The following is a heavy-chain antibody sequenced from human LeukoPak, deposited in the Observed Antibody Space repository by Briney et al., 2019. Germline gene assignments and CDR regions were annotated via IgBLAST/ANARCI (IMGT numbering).Heavy chain of an antibody. V-gene: IGHV4-61*05. D-gene: IGHD6-19*01. Sequence: SETLSLTCTVSGGSVSKNTYHWGCVRKPPGRGLEWIVYIYYIGNTNYNPSLKSRATISIDTSKNQFSLTLSSVTAADTAVYYCARFRSSGWYYFDSWGQGMPVSVSS. CDR2: IYYIGNT. CDR1: GGSVSKNTYH. J-gene: IGHJ4*02. CDR3: ARFRSSGWYYFDS.